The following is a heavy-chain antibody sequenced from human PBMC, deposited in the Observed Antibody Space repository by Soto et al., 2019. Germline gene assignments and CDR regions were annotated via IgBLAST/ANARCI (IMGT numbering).Heavy chain of an antibody. J-gene: IGHJ4*02. D-gene: IGHD1-26*01. CDR3: ARREIQGPIDY. CDR2: IYYSGTT. CDR1: GYSISSNNW. Sequence: QVQLQESGPGLVKPSDTLSLTCAVSGYSISSNNWWGWIRQPPGKGLEWIGYIYYSGTTYYNPSPKSRVTMSVDTSKNQFSLKVTSVTAVDTALDYCARREIQGPIDYWGQGTLVTVSS. V-gene: IGHV4-28*01.